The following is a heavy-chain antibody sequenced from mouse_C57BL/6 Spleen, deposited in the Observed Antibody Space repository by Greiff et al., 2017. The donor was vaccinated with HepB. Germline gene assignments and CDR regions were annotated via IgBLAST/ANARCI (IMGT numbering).Heavy chain of an antibody. Sequence: EVQLVESGGGLVKPGGSLKLSCAASGFTFSDYGMHWVRQAPEKGLEWVAYISSGSSTIYYADTVKGGFTISRDKATNTLFLQMTRLRSEDTAMYYCARIGGYAMDYWGQGTSVTVSS. CDR3: ARIGGYAMDY. CDR1: GFTFSDYG. J-gene: IGHJ4*01. D-gene: IGHD2-14*01. CDR2: ISSGSSTI. V-gene: IGHV5-17*01.